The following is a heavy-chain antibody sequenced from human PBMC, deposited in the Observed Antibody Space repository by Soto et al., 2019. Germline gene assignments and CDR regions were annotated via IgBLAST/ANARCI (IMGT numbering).Heavy chain of an antibody. Sequence: AAVKVSCKACGYTFTRYETTWVRQATGQGLEWMEWMNPNRGNTGSAQKFQGRVTMTRNTSISTAYMELSSLRSEDTAVYYCARRAYHYHVSALYSPLYNWG. J-gene: IGHJ1*01. CDR1: GYTFTRYE. CDR3: ARRAYHYHVSALYSPLYN. CDR2: MNPNRGNT. V-gene: IGHV1-8*01. D-gene: IGHD3-10*01.